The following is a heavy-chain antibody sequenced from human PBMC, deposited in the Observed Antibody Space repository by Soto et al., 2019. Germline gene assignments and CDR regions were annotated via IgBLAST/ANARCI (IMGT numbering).Heavy chain of an antibody. V-gene: IGHV3-23*01. CDR3: AKDYGSSRYFFDY. D-gene: IGHD6-19*01. J-gene: IGHJ4*02. CDR2: ISGNGANT. Sequence: GLSCAASGFTFINYAMSWVRQAPGEGLEWVSTISGNGANTHYADSVKGRFSISRDNSKNTLYIQMNSLRAEDTAVYYCAKDYGSSRYFFDYWGQGALVTVSS. CDR1: GFTFINYA.